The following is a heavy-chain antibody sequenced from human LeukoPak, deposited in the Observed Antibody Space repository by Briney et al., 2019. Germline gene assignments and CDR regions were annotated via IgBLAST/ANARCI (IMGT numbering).Heavy chain of an antibody. CDR3: AREKRRISAAGINFDY. J-gene: IGHJ4*02. D-gene: IGHD6-13*01. V-gene: IGHV3-66*01. Sequence: GGSLRLSCAASGFTVSSNYMSWVRQAPGKGLEWVSVIYSGGSTYYADSVKGRFTISRDNSKNTLYLQMNSLRAEDTAVYYCAREKRRISAAGINFDYWGQGTLVTVSS. CDR2: IYSGGST. CDR1: GFTVSSNY.